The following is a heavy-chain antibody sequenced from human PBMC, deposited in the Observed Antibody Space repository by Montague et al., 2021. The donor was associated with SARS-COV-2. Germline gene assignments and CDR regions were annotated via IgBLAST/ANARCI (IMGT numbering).Heavy chain of an antibody. V-gene: IGHV4-34*01. Sequence: SETLSLTCAVYGGSFSGYYWSWIRQPPGKGLEWIGEINHSGSTNYSPSLKSRVTISVDTSKNQFSLKLSSVTAADTAVYYCARGRYSSSWYWAKNWFDPWGQGTLVTVSS. CDR2: INHSGST. CDR3: ARGRYSSSWYWAKNWFDP. J-gene: IGHJ5*02. D-gene: IGHD6-13*01. CDR1: GGSFSGYY.